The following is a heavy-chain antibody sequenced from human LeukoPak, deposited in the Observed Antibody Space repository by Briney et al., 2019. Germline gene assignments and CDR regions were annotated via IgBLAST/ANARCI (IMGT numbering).Heavy chain of an antibody. CDR3: VRERGYYGDSL. CDR1: GFTFSSYW. CDR2: IHHSGIT. J-gene: IGHJ4*02. V-gene: IGHV4-38-2*02. Sequence: GSLRLSCAASGFTFSSYWMSWVRQPPGKGLEWIGGIHHSGITYYNPSLKSRVTLSVDTSKNEVSLTLRSVTAADTAVYYCVRERGYYGDSLWGQGTLVIVSS. D-gene: IGHD4-17*01.